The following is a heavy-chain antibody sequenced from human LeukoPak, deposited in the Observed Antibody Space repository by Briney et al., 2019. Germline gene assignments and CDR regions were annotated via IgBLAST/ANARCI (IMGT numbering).Heavy chain of an antibody. D-gene: IGHD4/OR15-4a*01. V-gene: IGHV3-30*04. CDR2: ITYDGSNK. CDR1: GFNFKTYS. Sequence: GGSLRLSCAASGFNFKTYSMHWVRQAPGKGLEWVAVITYDGSNKYYTDSVKGRVTISRDNSKKTMYLQMDNLIGKDTAVYFCAREDRYGATSYLDYWGQGTLVTVSS. CDR3: AREDRYGATSYLDY. J-gene: IGHJ4*02.